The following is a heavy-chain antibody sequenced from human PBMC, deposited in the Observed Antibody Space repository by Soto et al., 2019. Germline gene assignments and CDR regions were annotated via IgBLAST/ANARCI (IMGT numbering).Heavy chain of an antibody. Sequence: PGGSLRLSCVASGFTFTTYWMSWVRQAPGKGLQWVANIRQDGGAQYYVDSVKGRFTISRDNAKNSVYLQMDSLRVEDTAVYYCVRGCHGTESYLGSSWGQGILVTVSS. CDR3: VRGCHGTESYLGSS. J-gene: IGHJ5*02. CDR1: GFTFTTYW. V-gene: IGHV3-7*03. CDR2: IRQDGGAQ. D-gene: IGHD3-10*01.